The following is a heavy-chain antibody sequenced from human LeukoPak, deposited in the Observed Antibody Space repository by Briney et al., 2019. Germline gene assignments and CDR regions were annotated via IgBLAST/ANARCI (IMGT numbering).Heavy chain of an antibody. V-gene: IGHV5-51*01. D-gene: IGHD3-3*01. CDR3: ARQNDFRLDY. CDR1: GYTFSSYW. CDR2: IYPGDSDT. J-gene: IGHJ4*02. Sequence: GESLQISCKGSGYTFSSYWIGWVRQLPGKGLEWMGIIYPGDSDTRYSPSLQGQVTISVDTSIGTAYLQWSSLRASDTAIYYCARQNDFRLDYWGQGTLVTVSS.